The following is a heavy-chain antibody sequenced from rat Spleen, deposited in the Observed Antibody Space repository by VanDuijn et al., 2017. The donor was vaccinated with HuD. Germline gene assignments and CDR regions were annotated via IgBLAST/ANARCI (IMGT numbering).Heavy chain of an antibody. Sequence: EVQLVESGGDLVQPGRSMKLSCAASGFTFSNYYMAWVRQAPTKGLEWVATFSYDGSSNYYRDSVNGRFTISRDNAKSTLYLQMDSLRSEDTATYYCARQRTLYYFDYWGQGVMVPVSS. D-gene: IGHD3-1*01. CDR2: FSYDGSSN. J-gene: IGHJ2*01. CDR3: ARQRTLYYFDY. CDR1: GFTFSNYY. V-gene: IGHV5-7*01.